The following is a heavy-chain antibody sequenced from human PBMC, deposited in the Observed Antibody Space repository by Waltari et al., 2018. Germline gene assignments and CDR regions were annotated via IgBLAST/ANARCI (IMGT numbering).Heavy chain of an antibody. CDR1: GFTFSSYA. Sequence: QVQLVESGGGVVQPGWSLRLSCAASGFTFSSYALHWVRQAPGKGLGWVAVISYDGSNKYYADSVKGRFTISRDNSKNTLYLQMNSLRAEDTAVYYCARDYATPGTFDYWGQGTLVTVSS. CDR2: ISYDGSNK. D-gene: IGHD2-15*01. V-gene: IGHV3-30-3*01. J-gene: IGHJ4*02. CDR3: ARDYATPGTFDY.